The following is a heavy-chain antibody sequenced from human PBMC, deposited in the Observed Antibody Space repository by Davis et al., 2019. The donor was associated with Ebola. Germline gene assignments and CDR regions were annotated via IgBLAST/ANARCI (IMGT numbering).Heavy chain of an antibody. CDR1: GFTFSIYA. CDR2: ISGSGGST. V-gene: IGHV3-23*01. CDR3: AKDGVYATYYFDY. D-gene: IGHD2-8*01. J-gene: IGHJ4*02. Sequence: GESLKISCAASGFTFSIYAMTWVRQAPGKGLEWVSGISGSGGSTFYADSVKGRFTISRDNSKNTLHLQMNSLRAEDTAVYYCAKDGVYATYYFDYWGQGTLVTVSS.